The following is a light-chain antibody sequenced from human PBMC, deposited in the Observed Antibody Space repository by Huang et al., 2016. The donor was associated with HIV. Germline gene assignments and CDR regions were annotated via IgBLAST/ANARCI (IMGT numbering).Light chain of an antibody. CDR3: QERYDWPRFT. Sequence: EIVLTQSPATLSLSPGKRATLSCRASQSVCTYLAWYQQKPAQAPRLLIYDASSRATDIPARFSGSGSETNFTLTISRLEPEDFAVYYCQERYDWPRFTFGPGTKVDIK. J-gene: IGKJ3*01. V-gene: IGKV3-11*01. CDR1: QSVCTY. CDR2: DAS.